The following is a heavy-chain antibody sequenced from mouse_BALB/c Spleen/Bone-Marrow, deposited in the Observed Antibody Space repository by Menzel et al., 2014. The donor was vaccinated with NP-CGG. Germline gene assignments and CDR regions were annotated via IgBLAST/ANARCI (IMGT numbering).Heavy chain of an antibody. CDR2: ISYSGST. V-gene: IGHV3-8*02. D-gene: IGHD2-14*01. CDR1: GDSITSGY. J-gene: IGHJ3*01. CDR3: VRRVYYRNEGWFAY. Sequence: EVQRVESGPSLVKPSQTLSLTCSVTGDSITSGYWNWIRKFPGNRLEYMGYISYSGSTYYNPSLKSRISITRDTSKNQYYLQLNSGTTDDTATYYCVRRVYYRNEGWFAYWGQGTLVTVSA.